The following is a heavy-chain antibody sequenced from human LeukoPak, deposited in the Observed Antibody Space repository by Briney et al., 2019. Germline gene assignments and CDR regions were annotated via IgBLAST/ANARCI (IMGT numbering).Heavy chain of an antibody. V-gene: IGHV1-18*01. CDR1: GYTFTSYG. CDR2: ISAYNGNT. J-gene: IGHJ6*02. Sequence: ASVTVSCKASGYTFTSYGISWVRQAPGQGLEWVGWISAYNGNTNYAQKLQGRVTMTTDTSTSTAYMELRSLRSDDTAVYYCATEYSSSSLYYYYGMDVWGQGTTVTVSS. CDR3: ATEYSSSSLYYYYGMDV. D-gene: IGHD6-6*01.